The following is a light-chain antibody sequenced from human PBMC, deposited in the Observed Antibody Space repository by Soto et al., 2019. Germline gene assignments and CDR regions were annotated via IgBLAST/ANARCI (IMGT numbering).Light chain of an antibody. CDR1: AGAVTSAYY. CDR2: STS. Sequence: QAVLTQEPSLTVSPGGTVTLTCASSAGAVTSAYYTNWLQQKPGQAPRALIYSTSEKHSWTPARFSGTLLGGKAALTLSVAQPEDEADYYCLLYYGGAQVLFGGGTKLTVL. V-gene: IGLV7-43*01. J-gene: IGLJ2*01. CDR3: LLYYGGAQVL.